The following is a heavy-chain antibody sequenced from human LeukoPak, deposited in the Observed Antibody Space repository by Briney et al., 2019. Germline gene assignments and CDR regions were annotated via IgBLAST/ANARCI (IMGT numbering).Heavy chain of an antibody. CDR1: GGSFSGYY. J-gene: IGHJ6*03. CDR3: ARGHKPSHFDWLSRRRWGYYYYMDV. Sequence: SETLSLTCAVYGGSFSGYYWSWIRQPPGKGLEWIGEINHSGSTNYNPSLKSRVTISVDTSKNQFSLKLSSVTAADTAVYYCARGHKPSHFDWLSRRRWGYYYYMDVWGKGTTVTVSS. CDR2: INHSGST. V-gene: IGHV4-34*01. D-gene: IGHD3-9*01.